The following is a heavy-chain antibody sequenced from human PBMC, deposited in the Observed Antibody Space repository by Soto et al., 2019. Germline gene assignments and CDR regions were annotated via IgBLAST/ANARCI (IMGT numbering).Heavy chain of an antibody. J-gene: IGHJ4*02. CDR2: TSGGGGGT. Sequence: EVQLLESGGRLVQPGGSLRLSCAASGFPVSNYAMTWVRQAPGKGLDWVSSTSGGGGGTYYADSVKGRFTISRDNSKNTLVLQMTSLSAEDTAVYYCAKGIRLHFDYLDYWGEGILVTVSS. V-gene: IGHV3-23*01. D-gene: IGHD4-4*01. CDR1: GFPVSNYA. CDR3: AKGIRLHFDYLDY.